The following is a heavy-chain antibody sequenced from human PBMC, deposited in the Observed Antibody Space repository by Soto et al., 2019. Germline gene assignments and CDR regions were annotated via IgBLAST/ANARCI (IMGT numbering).Heavy chain of an antibody. V-gene: IGHV1-18*01. J-gene: IGHJ6*02. CDR3: LRFLYSSSWYPGDYFGMDV. D-gene: IGHD6-13*01. CDR1: GYTFTSYG. Sequence: GASVKVSCKASGYTFTSYGISWVRQAPGQGLEWMGWISAYNGNTNYAQKIQGRVTMTTDTSTSTAYMELRSLRSDVTAVYFCLRFLYSSSWYPGDYFGMDVWGQGTTVTVSS. CDR2: ISAYNGNT.